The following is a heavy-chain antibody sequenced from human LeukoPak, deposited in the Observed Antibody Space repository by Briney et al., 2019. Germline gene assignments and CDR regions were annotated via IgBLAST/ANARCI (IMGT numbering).Heavy chain of an antibody. V-gene: IGHV3-64D*09. CDR3: VKGRYSNSWYSSDY. D-gene: IGHD6-13*01. CDR1: GFTFSSYA. Sequence: GGSLRLSCSASGFTFSSYAMHWVRQVPGKGLEYVLAISSSGGRTYYADSVRGRITISRDNSKNTLYLQMGSLRTDDTAVYYCVKGRYSNSWYSSDYWGQGTLVTVSS. J-gene: IGHJ4*02. CDR2: ISSSGGRT.